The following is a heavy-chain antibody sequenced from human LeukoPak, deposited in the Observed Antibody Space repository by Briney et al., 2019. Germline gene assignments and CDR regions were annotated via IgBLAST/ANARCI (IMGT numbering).Heavy chain of an antibody. CDR3: AREVPYYYDSSGPFDY. Sequence: GGSLRLSCAASGFTFSSYAMSWVRQAPGKGLEWVSAINGSGGSTYYADSVKGRFTISRDNSKNTLYLQMNSLRAEDTAVYYCAREVPYYYDSSGPFDYWGQGTLVTVSS. CDR2: INGSGGST. J-gene: IGHJ4*02. D-gene: IGHD3-22*01. V-gene: IGHV3-23*01. CDR1: GFTFSSYA.